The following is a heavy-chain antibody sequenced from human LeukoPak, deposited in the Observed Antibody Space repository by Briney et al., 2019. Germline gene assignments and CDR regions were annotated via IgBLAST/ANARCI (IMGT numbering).Heavy chain of an antibody. V-gene: IGHV3-7*01. Sequence: GGSLRLSCAASGFTFSGYWMTWVRQAPGKGLEWVANINQDGSVKYYVDSVKGRFTISRDNAKNSVYLHMDSPRVEDTAVYICARIGYSSSSFDYWGQGTLVTVSS. D-gene: IGHD6-6*01. CDR3: ARIGYSSSSFDY. CDR2: INQDGSVK. CDR1: GFTFSGYW. J-gene: IGHJ4*02.